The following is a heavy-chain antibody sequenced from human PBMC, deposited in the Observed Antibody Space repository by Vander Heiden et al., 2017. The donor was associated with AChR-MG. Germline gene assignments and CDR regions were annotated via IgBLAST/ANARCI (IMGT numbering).Heavy chain of an antibody. D-gene: IGHD3-10*01. V-gene: IGHV3-9*01. CDR1: GFTFDDYA. CDR3: AKFRGSLDY. CDR2: ISWNSGSI. Sequence: EVQLVESGGGLVQPGRSLRLSCAASGFTFDDYAMHWVRQAPGKGLEWVSGISWNSGSIGDADSVKGRFTISRDNAKNSMYMKMNSLRAEDTALYDCAKFRGSLDYWGQGTLVTVSS. J-gene: IGHJ4*02.